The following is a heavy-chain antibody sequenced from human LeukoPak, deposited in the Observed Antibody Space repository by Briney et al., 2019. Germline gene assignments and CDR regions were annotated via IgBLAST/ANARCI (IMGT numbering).Heavy chain of an antibody. CDR1: GFTFSSHW. CDR3: VGSLSFSSDY. J-gene: IGHJ4*02. D-gene: IGHD2-2*01. V-gene: IGHV3-7*04. Sequence: PGGSLRLSCAASGFTFSSHWMNWVRQAPGKGLEWVANIKQDGSEKNYVDSVKGRFTITRDNATNSLYLQMNSLRAEDTAVYYCVGSLSFSSDYWGRGTLVTVSS. CDR2: IKQDGSEK.